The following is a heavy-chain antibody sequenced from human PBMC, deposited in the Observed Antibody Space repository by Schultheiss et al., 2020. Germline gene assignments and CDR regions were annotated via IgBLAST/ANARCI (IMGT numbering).Heavy chain of an antibody. CDR3: AKKGHYYEGTGYYEAYYYYAMDV. CDR1: GFTFSSYA. Sequence: GESLKISCAASGFTFSSYAMHWVRQAPGKGLEWVSAISGSGGSTYYADSVKGRFTISRDNSKNTLYLQMNSLRGEDTAVYYCAKKGHYYEGTGYYEAYYYYAMDVWGQGTTVTVSS. CDR2: ISGSGGST. J-gene: IGHJ6*02. V-gene: IGHV3-23*01. D-gene: IGHD3-22*01.